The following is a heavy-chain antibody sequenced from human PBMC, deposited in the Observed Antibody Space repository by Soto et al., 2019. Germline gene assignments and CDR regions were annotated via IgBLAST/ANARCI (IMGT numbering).Heavy chain of an antibody. D-gene: IGHD5-18*01. J-gene: IGHJ4*02. V-gene: IGHV1-18*04. CDR1: GYTFSNYA. CDR2: VSPYNGNA. Sequence: ASVKVSCKTSGYTFSNYAISWVRQAPGQGLEWMGWVSPYNGNANYTEKFQGRVSMTTDTSTTTAYMELTSLTSDDTAVYYCARDLGYNYGHPFDYWGQGTLVTVSS. CDR3: ARDLGYNYGHPFDY.